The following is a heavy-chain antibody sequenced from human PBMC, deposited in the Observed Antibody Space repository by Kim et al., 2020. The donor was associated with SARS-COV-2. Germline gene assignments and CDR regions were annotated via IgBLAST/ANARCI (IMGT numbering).Heavy chain of an antibody. J-gene: IGHJ4*02. Sequence: GGSLRLSCAASGFTFRNYAMHWVRQAPGEGLEWVSVISNDGSDKHYADSVKGRFTISRDNSKNTLYLEMKSLRVEDTAVYFCARVDSGSYYGDYFEHWVQGTLVTVSS. CDR1: GFTFRNYA. CDR3: ARVDSGSYYGDYFEH. CDR2: ISNDGSDK. V-gene: IGHV3-30-3*01. D-gene: IGHD1-26*01.